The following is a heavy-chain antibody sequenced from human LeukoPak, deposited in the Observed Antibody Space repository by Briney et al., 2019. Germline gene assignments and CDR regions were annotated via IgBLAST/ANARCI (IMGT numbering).Heavy chain of an antibody. D-gene: IGHD1-26*01. J-gene: IGHJ3*02. Sequence: GGSLRLSCAASGFTFSSYWMHWVRQAPGKGLVWVSRINSDGSSTSYADSVKGRFTISRDNAKNTLYLQMNSLRAEDTAVYYCARRGVIVGALGAFDIWGQGTMVTVSS. V-gene: IGHV3-74*01. CDR2: INSDGSST. CDR3: ARRGVIVGALGAFDI. CDR1: GFTFSSYW.